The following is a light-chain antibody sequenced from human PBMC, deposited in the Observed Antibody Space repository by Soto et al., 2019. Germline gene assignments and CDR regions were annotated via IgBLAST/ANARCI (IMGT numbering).Light chain of an antibody. Sequence: EIVMAQSPGTLSFSQGETATLSCRASHSVSSNYVAWFHQKPGQAPRLLIYGASSRATGVPDRFSASGSGTDFTLTISRLEPEDFAVYYCQQYGRSPFTFGPGTKVDIK. J-gene: IGKJ3*01. CDR3: QQYGRSPFT. CDR1: HSVSSNY. V-gene: IGKV3-20*01. CDR2: GAS.